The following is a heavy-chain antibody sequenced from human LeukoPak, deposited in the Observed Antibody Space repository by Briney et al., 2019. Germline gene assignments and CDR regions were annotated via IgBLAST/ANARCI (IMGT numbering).Heavy chain of an antibody. CDR3: ARVYYYDSSGYYSHIDY. J-gene: IGHJ4*02. CDR2: INHSGST. Sequence: PSETLSLTCAVYDGSFSGYYWSWIRQPPGKGLEWIGEINHSGSTNYNPSLKSRVTISLDTSKSQFSLKVRYVTAADTAVYYCARVYYYDSSGYYSHIDYWGQGTLVTVSS. V-gene: IGHV4-34*01. CDR1: DGSFSGYY. D-gene: IGHD3-22*01.